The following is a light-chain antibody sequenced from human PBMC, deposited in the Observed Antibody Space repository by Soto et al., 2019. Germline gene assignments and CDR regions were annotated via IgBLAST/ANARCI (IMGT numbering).Light chain of an antibody. V-gene: IGKV1-13*02. CDR2: DAS. J-gene: IGKJ2*01. CDR1: QGISSA. CDR3: QQFNSYPQT. Sequence: AIQLTQSPSSLSASVGDRVTITCQASQGISSALAWYQQKPGKAPKLLIYDASSLESGVPSRFSGSGSGTDFTPTISSLQPEDFATYYCQQFNSYPQTFGQGTKLDIK.